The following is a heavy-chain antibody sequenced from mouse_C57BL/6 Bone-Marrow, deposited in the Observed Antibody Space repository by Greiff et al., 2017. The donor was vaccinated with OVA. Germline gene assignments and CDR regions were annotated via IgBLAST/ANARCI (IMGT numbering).Heavy chain of an antibody. CDR1: GYTFTSYW. CDR3: ASWGSGAY. D-gene: IGHD1-1*01. CDR2: IDPSDSYT. Sequence: VQLQQSGAELVRPGTSVKLSCKASGYTFTSYWMHWVKQRPGQGLEWIGVIDPSDSYTNYNQKFKGKATLTVDTSSSTAYMQLSSLTSEDSAVYYCASWGSGAYWGQGTLVTVSA. J-gene: IGHJ3*01. V-gene: IGHV1-59*01.